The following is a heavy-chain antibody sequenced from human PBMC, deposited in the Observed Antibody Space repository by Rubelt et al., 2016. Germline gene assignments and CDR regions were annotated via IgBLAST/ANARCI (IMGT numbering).Heavy chain of an antibody. J-gene: IGHJ4*02. CDR3: ARDPYGDRHHDY. CDR1: GYTFTSYG. V-gene: IGHV1-18*01. Sequence: QVQLVQSGAEVKKPGASVKVSCKASGYTFTSYGISWVRQAPGQGIEWMGWISAYNGNTTYAQKRQGRCTMTTDTSTSTAYMELRSLISDDTAVYYCARDPYGDRHHDYWGQGTLVTVSS. CDR2: ISAYNGNT. D-gene: IGHD4-17*01.